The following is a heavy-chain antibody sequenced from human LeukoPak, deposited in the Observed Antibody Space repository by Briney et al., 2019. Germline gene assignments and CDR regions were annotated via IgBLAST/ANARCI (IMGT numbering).Heavy chain of an antibody. J-gene: IGHJ4*02. Sequence: SETLSLTCTVSGGSISSYYWSWIRQPPGKGLEWVGYIYYSGSTNYNPSLKSRVTKSVDTSKNQFSLKLSSVTAADTAVYYCARSLPGYLDYWGQGTLVTVSS. V-gene: IGHV4-59*01. CDR2: IYYSGST. CDR1: GGSISSYY. D-gene: IGHD6-13*01. CDR3: ARSLPGYLDY.